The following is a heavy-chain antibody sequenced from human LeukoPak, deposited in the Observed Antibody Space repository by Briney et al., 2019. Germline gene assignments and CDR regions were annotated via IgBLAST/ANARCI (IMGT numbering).Heavy chain of an antibody. D-gene: IGHD3-9*01. CDR1: GFTLSSYS. Sequence: GGSLRLSCAASGFTLSSYSMNWVRQAPGKGLEWVSSISSSSSYIYYADSVKGRFTISRDNAKNSLYLQVNSLRAEDTAVYYCARDTGVRYFDWLPLDYWGQGTLVTVSS. V-gene: IGHV3-21*01. CDR3: ARDTGVRYFDWLPLDY. J-gene: IGHJ4*02. CDR2: ISSSSSYI.